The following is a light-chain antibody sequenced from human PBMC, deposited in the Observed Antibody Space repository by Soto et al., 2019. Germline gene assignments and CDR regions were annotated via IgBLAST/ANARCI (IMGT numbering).Light chain of an antibody. V-gene: IGKV1-33*01. J-gene: IGKJ1*01. CDR2: DAL. Sequence: DIQMTQSPSSLSASVGDRVTITCQASQDIKNYLNWYQQKPGKAPKLLIYDALNLETGVPSRFSGSGSGTDFTFTISSLQPEDIATYYCQQYGNLLWTFGQGTKVEIK. CDR1: QDIKNY. CDR3: QQYGNLLWT.